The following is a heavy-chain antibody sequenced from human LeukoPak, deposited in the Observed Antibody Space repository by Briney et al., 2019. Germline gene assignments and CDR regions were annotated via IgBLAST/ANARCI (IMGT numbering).Heavy chain of an antibody. CDR2: IYQYGST. CDR1: GYSLSSGYH. J-gene: IGHJ4*02. D-gene: IGHD3/OR15-3a*01. V-gene: IGHV4-38-2*02. Sequence: SETLSLTCTVSGYSLSSGYHWAWFRQTPGKGLEWLGSIYQYGSTYYNASLKSQVSISIDTSKNQFSLKLTSVTAADTAVYYCARQTGSGLFILPGGQGTLVTVSS. CDR3: ARQTGSGLFILP.